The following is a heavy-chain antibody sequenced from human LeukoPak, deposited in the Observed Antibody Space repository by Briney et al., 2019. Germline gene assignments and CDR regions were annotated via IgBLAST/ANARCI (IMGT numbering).Heavy chain of an antibody. J-gene: IGHJ4*02. Sequence: KPGGSLRLSCAASGFTFSSYSMNWVRQAPGKGLEWVSYISSSSSTIYYADSVKGRFTISRDNAKNSLYLQMNSLRAEDTAVYYCARDDGAAGTSLWGQGTLVTVSS. CDR2: ISSSSSTI. V-gene: IGHV3-48*01. CDR1: GFTFSSYS. CDR3: ARDDGAAGTSL. D-gene: IGHD6-13*01.